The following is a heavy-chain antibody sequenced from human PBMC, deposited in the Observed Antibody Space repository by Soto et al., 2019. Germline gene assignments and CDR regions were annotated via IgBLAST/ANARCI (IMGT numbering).Heavy chain of an antibody. Sequence: GGSLRLSCAASGFTFDDYAMHWVRQAPGKGLEWVSGISWNSGSIGYADSVKGRFTISRDNAKNSLYLQMNSLRAEDTALYYCAKDISYSGYGYFDYWGQGTLVTVSS. D-gene: IGHD5-12*01. V-gene: IGHV3-9*01. CDR2: ISWNSGSI. CDR3: AKDISYSGYGYFDY. CDR1: GFTFDDYA. J-gene: IGHJ4*02.